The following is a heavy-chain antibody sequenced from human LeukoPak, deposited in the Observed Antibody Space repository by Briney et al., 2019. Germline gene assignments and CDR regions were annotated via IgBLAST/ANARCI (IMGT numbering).Heavy chain of an antibody. CDR3: ARREVTPGYCSSTSCPKEH. Sequence: PSETLSLTCTVSGGSISSSSYYWGWIRQPPGKGLEWIGSIYYSESTYYNPSLKSRVTISVDTSKNQFSLKLSSVTAADTAVYYCARREVTPGYCSSTSCPKEHWGQGTLVTVSS. CDR2: IYYSEST. J-gene: IGHJ1*01. D-gene: IGHD2-2*01. CDR1: GGSISSSSYY. V-gene: IGHV4-39*01.